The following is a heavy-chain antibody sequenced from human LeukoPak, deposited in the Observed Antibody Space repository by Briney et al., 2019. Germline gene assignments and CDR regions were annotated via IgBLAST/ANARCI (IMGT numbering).Heavy chain of an antibody. CDR1: RFTFSSYG. V-gene: IGHV3-30*18. CDR3: AKDLYSSGFDY. D-gene: IGHD6-19*01. Sequence: GRSLRLSCAASRFTFSSYGMHWVRQAPGKGLEWVAVISYDGSNKYYADSVKGRFTISRDNSKNTLYLQMNSLRAEDTAVYYCAKDLYSSGFDYWGQGTLVTVSS. CDR2: ISYDGSNK. J-gene: IGHJ4*02.